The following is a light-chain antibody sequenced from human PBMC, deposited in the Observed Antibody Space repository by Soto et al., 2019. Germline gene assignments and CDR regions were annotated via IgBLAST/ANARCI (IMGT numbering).Light chain of an antibody. V-gene: IGKV3-20*01. CDR1: QSVSSSY. CDR2: GAS. Sequence: EIVLTQSPGTLSLSPGERATLSCRASQSVSSSYLAWYQQKPGQAPRLLIYGASSRATGIPDRFSGSGSGTDFTLTISRLEPEDVAVYYCQQYGSSPPITFGQGTGLEIK. J-gene: IGKJ5*01. CDR3: QQYGSSPPIT.